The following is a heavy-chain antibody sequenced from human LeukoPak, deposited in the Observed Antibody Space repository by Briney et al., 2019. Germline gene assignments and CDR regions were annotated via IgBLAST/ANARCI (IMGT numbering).Heavy chain of an antibody. Sequence: SETLSLTCTVSGGSIRRSSYYWAWIRQPPGKGLEWIGEINHSGSTNYNPSLKSRVTISVDTSKNQFSLKLSSVTAADTAVYYCARGRHYYGSGSYYSHLSFDYWGQGTLVTVSS. CDR2: INHSGST. J-gene: IGHJ4*02. D-gene: IGHD3-10*01. V-gene: IGHV4-39*07. CDR3: ARGRHYYGSGSYYSHLSFDY. CDR1: GGSIRRSSYY.